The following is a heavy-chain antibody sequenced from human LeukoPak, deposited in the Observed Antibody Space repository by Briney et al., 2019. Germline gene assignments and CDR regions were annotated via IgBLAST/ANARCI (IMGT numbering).Heavy chain of an antibody. CDR3: AKHPPSYYGGMDY. V-gene: IGHV3-48*03. Sequence: GSLRLSCAASGFTFSSFEMNWVRQAPGKGLEWVSYISSGGTTMYYADSVKGRFTISRDNSKNTLYLQMNSLRAEDTAVYYCAKHPPSYYGGMDYWGQGTLVTVSS. CDR1: GFTFSSFE. J-gene: IGHJ4*02. D-gene: IGHD4-23*01. CDR2: ISSGGTTM.